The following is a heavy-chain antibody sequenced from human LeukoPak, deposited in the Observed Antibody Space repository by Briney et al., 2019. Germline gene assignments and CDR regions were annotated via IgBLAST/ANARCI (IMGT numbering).Heavy chain of an antibody. CDR3: AKANYYDSSGYLDY. J-gene: IGHJ4*02. Sequence: GGSLRLSCAASGFTFSDYYMSWIRQAPGKGLEWVSYISSSGSTIYYADPVKGRFTISRDNAKNSLYLQMNSLRAEDTALYYCAKANYYDSSGYLDYWGQGTLVTVSS. D-gene: IGHD3-22*01. CDR1: GFTFSDYY. CDR2: ISSSGSTI. V-gene: IGHV3-11*01.